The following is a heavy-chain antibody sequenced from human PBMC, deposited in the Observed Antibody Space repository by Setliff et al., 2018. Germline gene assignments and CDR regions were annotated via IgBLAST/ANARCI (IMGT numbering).Heavy chain of an antibody. CDR3: ITTPPHYDMLTGYYTNDYFDY. V-gene: IGHV1-69-2*01. CDR1: GYTFTTYN. Sequence: ASVKVSCKASGYTFTTYNIHWVRQAPGQRLEWMGRVDPEDGETIYAEKFQGRVTITAETSTDTAYMEMSSLRSEDTAVYYCITTPPHYDMLTGYYTNDYFDYWGQGTLVTVSS. D-gene: IGHD3-9*01. CDR2: VDPEDGET. J-gene: IGHJ4*02.